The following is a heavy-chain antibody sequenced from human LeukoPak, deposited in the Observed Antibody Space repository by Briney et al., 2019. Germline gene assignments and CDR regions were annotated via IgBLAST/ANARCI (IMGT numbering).Heavy chain of an antibody. J-gene: IGHJ3*02. D-gene: IGHD3-16*01. CDR3: ATSSVWGGAFNI. V-gene: IGHV3-74*01. CDR1: GFTFSNYW. Sequence: GGSLRLSCAASGFTFSNYWMYWVRQAPGKGLMWVSRCDSDGSGTTYVDSVKGRFTVSRDNAKSTLYLQMSSLRAEDTAVYYCATSSVWGGAFNIWGQGTMVTVSS. CDR2: CDSDGSGT.